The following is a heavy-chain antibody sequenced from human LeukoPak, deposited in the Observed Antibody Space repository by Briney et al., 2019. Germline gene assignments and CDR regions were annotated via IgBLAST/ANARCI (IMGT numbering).Heavy chain of an antibody. D-gene: IGHD6-19*01. J-gene: IGHJ6*03. CDR1: GYTFTSYG. V-gene: IGHV1-18*01. CDR2: ISAYNGNT. CDR3: ARDRRYSSGWSPSYYYMDV. Sequence: ASVKVSCKASGYTFTSYGMSWVRRAPGQGLEWMGWISAYNGNTNYAQKLQGRVTMTTDTSTSTAYMELRSLRSDDTAVYYCARDRRYSSGWSPSYYYMDVWGKGTTVTISS.